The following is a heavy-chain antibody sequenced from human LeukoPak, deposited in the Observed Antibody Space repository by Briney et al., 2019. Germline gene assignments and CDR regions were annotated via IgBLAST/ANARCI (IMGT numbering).Heavy chain of an antibody. Sequence: SVKVSCKASGGTFSSYAISWVRQARGQGLEWMGGFIPIFGTANYAQKFQGRVTITTDESTSTAYMELSSLRSEDTAVYYCAREEYSSSWNNNWFDPWGQGTLVTVSS. CDR2: FIPIFGTA. V-gene: IGHV1-69*05. J-gene: IGHJ5*02. CDR3: AREEYSSSWNNNWFDP. CDR1: GGTFSSYA. D-gene: IGHD6-13*01.